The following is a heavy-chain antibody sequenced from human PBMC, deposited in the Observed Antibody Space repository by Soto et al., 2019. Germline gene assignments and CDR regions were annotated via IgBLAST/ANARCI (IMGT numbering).Heavy chain of an antibody. Sequence: EVQLVESGGGLVQPGGSLRLSCAASGFTFSSYWMHWVRQAPGKGLVWVSRINSDGSGTTYAASVKVRFTISRDNAKNTLYLQMNSLRAEDTGVYYCARERYSSSSICDYWGQGTLVTVSS. V-gene: IGHV3-74*01. J-gene: IGHJ4*02. CDR1: GFTFSSYW. D-gene: IGHD6-6*01. CDR3: ARERYSSSSICDY. CDR2: INSDGSGT.